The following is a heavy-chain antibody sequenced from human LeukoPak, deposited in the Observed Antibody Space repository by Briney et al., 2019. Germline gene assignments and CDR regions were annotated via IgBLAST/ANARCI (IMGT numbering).Heavy chain of an antibody. D-gene: IGHD5-18*01. CDR2: ITSRSNFI. CDR1: GLTFSTYT. Sequence: GGSLRLSCAASGLTFSTYTMHWVRHAPGKGLEWLSPITSRSNFINYSDSVRGRFTISRDNADNSLFLQINSLSAEDTAVYYCARARVYGYSSGGLIDFWGQGTTVTVSS. CDR3: ARARVYGYSSGGLIDF. V-gene: IGHV3-21*06. J-gene: IGHJ4*02.